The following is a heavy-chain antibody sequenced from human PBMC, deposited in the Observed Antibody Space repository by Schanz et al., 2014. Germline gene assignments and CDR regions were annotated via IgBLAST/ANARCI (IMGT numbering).Heavy chain of an antibody. V-gene: IGHV3-23*01. D-gene: IGHD3-10*01. CDR2: FIVDSGNT. CDR1: GFTFSNYA. Sequence: EVQLLESGGGLVRPGGSLRLSCAASGFTFSNYAMSWVRQAPGKGLEWVSGFIVDSGNTDYAGSVKGRFSITRDNTKNALYLQVNSRRAEDATVYYCARDGARYYRNCGMDVWGKGTTVTVSS. J-gene: IGHJ6*04. CDR3: ARDGARYYRNCGMDV.